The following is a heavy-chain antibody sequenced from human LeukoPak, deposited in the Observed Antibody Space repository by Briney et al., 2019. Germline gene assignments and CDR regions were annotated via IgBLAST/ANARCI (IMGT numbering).Heavy chain of an antibody. Sequence: ASVKVSCKASGYTFTSYGISWVRQAPGQGLEWMGWISAYNGNTNYAQKLQGRVTMTTDTSTSTAYMELRSLRSDETAVYYCARLYYDSSGPCFDYWAREPWSPSPQ. V-gene: IGHV1-18*01. CDR3: ARLYYDSSGPCFDY. D-gene: IGHD3-22*01. CDR1: GYTFTSYG. J-gene: IGHJ4*02. CDR2: ISAYNGNT.